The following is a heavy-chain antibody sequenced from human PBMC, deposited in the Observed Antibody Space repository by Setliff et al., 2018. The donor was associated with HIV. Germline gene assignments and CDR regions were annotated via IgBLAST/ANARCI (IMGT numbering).Heavy chain of an antibody. CDR1: GYTLTEFS. CDR2: FDPEDGDT. CDR3: ATLKEQWLSEGGFDY. V-gene: IGHV1-24*01. Sequence: ASVKVSCKVSGYTLTEFSMHWVRQGPGKGLEWMGRFDPEDGDTLYAQNFQGRVTMTEDPPTDTAYLELGGLGFEDTAVYYCATLKEQWLSEGGFDYWGQGTLVTVSS. J-gene: IGHJ4*02. D-gene: IGHD6-19*01.